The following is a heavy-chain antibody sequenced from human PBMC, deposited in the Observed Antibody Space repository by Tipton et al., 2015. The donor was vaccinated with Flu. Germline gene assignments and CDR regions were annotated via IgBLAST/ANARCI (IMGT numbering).Heavy chain of an antibody. CDR3: ARLPGRDSSSWYDLDAFDI. Sequence: QLVQSGAEVKKPGESLRISCKGSGYSFTSYWISWVRQMPGKGLEWMGRIDPSDSYTNYSPSFQGHVTISADKSISTAYLQWSSLKASDTAMYYCARLPGRDSSSWYDLDAFDIWGQGTMVTVSS. D-gene: IGHD6-13*01. CDR2: IDPSDSYT. CDR1: GYSFTSYW. J-gene: IGHJ3*02. V-gene: IGHV5-10-1*01.